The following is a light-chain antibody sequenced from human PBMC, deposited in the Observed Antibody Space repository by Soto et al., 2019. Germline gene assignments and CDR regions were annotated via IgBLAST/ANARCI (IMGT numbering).Light chain of an antibody. CDR2: RND. Sequence: QSVLTQPPSASGTPGQRVTISCSGSSSNIRNNNVYWYHQLPGTAPKLLIYRNDQRPSGVPDRFSGSESGTSASLAISGLRSEDEADYYCAAWDDSLSGRVFGGGTKLTVL. CDR3: AAWDDSLSGRV. CDR1: SSNIRNNN. V-gene: IGLV1-47*01. J-gene: IGLJ2*01.